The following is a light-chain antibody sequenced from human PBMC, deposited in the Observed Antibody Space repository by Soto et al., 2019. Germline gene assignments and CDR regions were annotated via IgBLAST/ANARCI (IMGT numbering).Light chain of an antibody. CDR2: DAS. Sequence: DILLTQSPATLSLSRGERATLSCRASQSVGSYLAWFQQKPGQPPRLLIYDASNRATGIPARFSGSGSGTDFTLTISSLEPEDFAVYYCQQRGSWPQLTFGGGTKVEI. CDR1: QSVGSY. V-gene: IGKV3-11*01. CDR3: QQRGSWPQLT. J-gene: IGKJ4*01.